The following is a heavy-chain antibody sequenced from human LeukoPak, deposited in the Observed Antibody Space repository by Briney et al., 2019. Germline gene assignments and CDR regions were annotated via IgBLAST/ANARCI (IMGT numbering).Heavy chain of an antibody. D-gene: IGHD3-10*02. V-gene: IGHV3-23*01. CDR1: GFTFSSYG. CDR3: AELGITMVGGV. Sequence: GGSLRLSCAASGFTFSSYGMSWVRQAPGKGLEWVSAISGSGGSTYYADSVKGRFTISRDNSKNTLHLQMNSLRAEDTAVYYCAELGITMVGGVWGKGTTVTISS. J-gene: IGHJ6*04. CDR2: ISGSGGST.